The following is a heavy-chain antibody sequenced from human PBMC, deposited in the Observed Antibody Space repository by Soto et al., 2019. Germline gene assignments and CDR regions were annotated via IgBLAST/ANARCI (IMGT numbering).Heavy chain of an antibody. CDR2: IIPIFGTA. CDR3: AGEYSSSSCFDY. CDR1: GGTFSSYA. V-gene: IGHV1-69*13. J-gene: IGHJ4*02. Sequence: SVKVSCKASGGTFSSYAISWVRQAPGQGLEWMGGIIPIFGTANYAQKFQGRVTITADESTSTAYMELSSLRSEDTAVYYCAGEYSSSSCFDYWGQGTLVTVSS. D-gene: IGHD6-6*01.